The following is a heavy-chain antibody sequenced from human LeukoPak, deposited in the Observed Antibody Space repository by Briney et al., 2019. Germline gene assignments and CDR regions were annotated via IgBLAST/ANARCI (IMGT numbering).Heavy chain of an antibody. CDR3: ARLMAAAGFYYYYGMDV. Sequence: ASVKVSCKASGYTFTGYYMHWVRQAPGQGLEWMGWINPNSGGTNYAQKFQGRVTVTRDTSISTAYMELSRLRSDDTAVYYCARLMAAAGFYYYYGMDVWGQGTTVTVSS. CDR2: INPNSGGT. J-gene: IGHJ6*02. D-gene: IGHD6-13*01. CDR1: GYTFTGYY. V-gene: IGHV1-2*02.